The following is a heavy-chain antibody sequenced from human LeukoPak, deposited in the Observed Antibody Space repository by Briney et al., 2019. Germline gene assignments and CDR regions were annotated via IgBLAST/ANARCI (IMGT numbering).Heavy chain of an antibody. CDR1: GFTFGSCA. Sequence: GGSLRLSCGASGFTFGSCAMSWVRQAPGKGLEWVSTISGGGGGTYYADSVKGRFTISRDNSKNTLYLQMNSLRAEDTAVYYCAKGDRLAVRAPMDVWGQGTMVTVSS. CDR3: AKGDRLAVRAPMDV. J-gene: IGHJ6*02. V-gene: IGHV3-23*01. D-gene: IGHD3-10*01. CDR2: ISGGGGGT.